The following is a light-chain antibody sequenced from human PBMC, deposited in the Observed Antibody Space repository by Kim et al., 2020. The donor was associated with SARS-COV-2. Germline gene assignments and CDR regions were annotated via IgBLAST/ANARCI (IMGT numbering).Light chain of an antibody. CDR1: ETISSSY. CDR3: QQYSSSPYT. V-gene: IGKV3-20*01. J-gene: IGKJ2*01. Sequence: LSTGGRATLSCRARETISSSYLAWEQQRRGQAPRLLIYAASTRVTGIPDRFSGSGSETDFTLTIDRLEPEDFAVYYCQQYSSSPYTFGHGTKLEI. CDR2: AAS.